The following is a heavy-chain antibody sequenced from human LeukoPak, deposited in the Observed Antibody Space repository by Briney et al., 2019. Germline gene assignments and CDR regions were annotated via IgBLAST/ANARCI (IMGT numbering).Heavy chain of an antibody. V-gene: IGHV3-30*02. J-gene: IGHJ4*02. D-gene: IGHD3-3*01. CDR2: I. CDR3: AKAQQIKRTTIFGVVIIPFDY. Sequence: GGSLRLSCAASGFTFSSYGMHWVRQAPGKGLEWVAFIRFTISRDNSKNTLYLQMNSLRAEDTAVYHCAKAQQIKRTTIFGVVIIPFDYWGQGTLVTVSS. CDR1: GFTFSSYG.